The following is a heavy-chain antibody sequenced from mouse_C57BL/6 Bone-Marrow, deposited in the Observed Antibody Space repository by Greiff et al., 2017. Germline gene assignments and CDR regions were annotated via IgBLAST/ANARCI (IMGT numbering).Heavy chain of an antibody. D-gene: IGHD1-1*01. CDR2: IYPGSGST. V-gene: IGHV1-55*01. CDR3: ARCSTVVATDYAMDY. Sequence: QVQLQQPGAELVKPGASVKMSCKASGYTFTSYWITWVKQRPGQGLEWIGDIYPGSGSTNYNEKFKSKATLTVDTSSSTAYMQLSSLTSEDSAVYYCARCSTVVATDYAMDYWGQGTSATVSS. J-gene: IGHJ4*01. CDR1: GYTFTSYW.